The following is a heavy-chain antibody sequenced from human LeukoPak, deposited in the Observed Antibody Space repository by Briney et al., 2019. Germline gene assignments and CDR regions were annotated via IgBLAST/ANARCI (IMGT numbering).Heavy chain of an antibody. CDR1: GGSISSGSYY. D-gene: IGHD1-26*01. Sequence: SETLSLTCTVSGGSISSGSYYWSWIRQPAGKGLEWIGRIYTSGSTNYNPSLKSRVTISVDTSKNQFSLKLSSVTAADTAVYYCAGAGRLLGSFSDYWGQGTLVTVSS. V-gene: IGHV4-61*02. CDR3: AGAGRLLGSFSDY. J-gene: IGHJ4*02. CDR2: IYTSGST.